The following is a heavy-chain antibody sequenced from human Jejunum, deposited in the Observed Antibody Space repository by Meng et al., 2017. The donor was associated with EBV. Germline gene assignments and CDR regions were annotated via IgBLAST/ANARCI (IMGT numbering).Heavy chain of an antibody. CDR3: VRYVNCNF. J-gene: IGHJ4*02. CDR1: GFTFSSYW. CDR2: IKYDGSEA. Sequence: EVVLVGSGGGLVRPGGSLRLSCAASGFTFSSYWMTWVRQAPGKGLEWVANIKYDGSEAYYVDSVKGRFILSRDNANNSVYLQMNSLRAEDTAIYYCVRYVNCNFWGQGTLVTVSS. D-gene: IGHD1-1*01. V-gene: IGHV3-7*02.